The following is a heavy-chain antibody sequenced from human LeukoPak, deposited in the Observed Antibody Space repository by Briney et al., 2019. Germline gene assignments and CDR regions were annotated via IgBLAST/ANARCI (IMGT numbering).Heavy chain of an antibody. Sequence: PGGSLRLSCAASGFTVSSNYMSWVRQAPGKGLEWVSAISGSGGSTYYADSVKGRFTISRDNSKNTLYLQMNSLRAEDTAVYYCAKAMSWGLRYFDWPHLDYWGQGTLVTVSS. CDR3: AKAMSWGLRYFDWPHLDY. CDR1: GFTVSSNY. D-gene: IGHD3-9*01. CDR2: ISGSGGST. V-gene: IGHV3-23*01. J-gene: IGHJ4*02.